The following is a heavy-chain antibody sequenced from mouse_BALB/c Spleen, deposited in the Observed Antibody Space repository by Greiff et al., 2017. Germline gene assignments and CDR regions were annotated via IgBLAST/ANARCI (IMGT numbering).Heavy chain of an antibody. J-gene: IGHJ3*01. CDR1: GYAFSSYW. D-gene: IGHD2-10*01. CDR3: ARSYDGNYEVDY. CDR2: IYPGDGDT. Sequence: QVQLQQSGAELVRPGSSVKISCTASGYAFSSYWMHWVKQRPGQGLEWIGQIYPGDGDTNYNGKFKGKATLTADKSSSTAYMQLSSLTSEDAAVYFYARSYDGNYEVDYWGQGTPVTVSA. V-gene: IGHV1-80*01.